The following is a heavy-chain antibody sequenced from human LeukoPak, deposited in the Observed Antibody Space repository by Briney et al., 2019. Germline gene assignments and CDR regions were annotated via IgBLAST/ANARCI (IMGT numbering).Heavy chain of an antibody. CDR3: ARDTRDVDWTLGAFDI. D-gene: IGHD3-9*01. J-gene: IGHJ3*02. V-gene: IGHV3-53*01. Sequence: GGSLRLSCAASGFTVSSNYMSWVRQAPGKGLERVSVIYSDGRTYHTDSVKGRFTISRDNPKNTVYLQMNSLRVEDTAVYYCARDTRDVDWTLGAFDIWGQGTKVTVSS. CDR2: IYSDGRT. CDR1: GFTVSSNY.